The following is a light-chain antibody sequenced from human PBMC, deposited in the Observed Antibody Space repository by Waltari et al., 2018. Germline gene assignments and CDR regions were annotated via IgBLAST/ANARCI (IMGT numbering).Light chain of an antibody. J-gene: IGLJ2*01. CDR2: GNA. CDR3: AAWDDSLFVG. V-gene: IGLV1-47*01. CDR1: SSNIGRHY. Sequence: QSVLTQPPSASGTPGQRVTISCSGVSSNIGRHYVYWYQQLPGTAPTLLIYGNANRPSGVPERFSGSKSGTSASLAISGLRSEDEADYYCAAWDDSLFVGFGGGTKLTVL.